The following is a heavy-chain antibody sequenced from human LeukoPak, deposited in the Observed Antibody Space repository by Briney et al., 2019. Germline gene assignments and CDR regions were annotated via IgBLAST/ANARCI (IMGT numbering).Heavy chain of an antibody. CDR1: GFTFDDYA. V-gene: IGHV3-9*01. CDR2: ISWNSGSI. CDR3: ARVHDSSGYYPAFDY. Sequence: PGRSLRLSCAASGFTFDDYAMHWVRQAPGKGLEWVSGISWNSGSIGYADSVKGRFTISRDNAKNSLYLQMNSLRAEDTAVYYCARVHDSSGYYPAFDYWGQGTLVTVSS. J-gene: IGHJ4*02. D-gene: IGHD3-22*01.